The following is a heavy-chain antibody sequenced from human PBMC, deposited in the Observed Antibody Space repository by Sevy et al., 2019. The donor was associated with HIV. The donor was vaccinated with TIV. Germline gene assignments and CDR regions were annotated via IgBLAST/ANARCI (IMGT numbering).Heavy chain of an antibody. D-gene: IGHD6-13*01. V-gene: IGHV3-72*01. CDR2: TRNKADGYTT. CDR1: GFTFSDHY. Sequence: GGSLRLSCVASGFTFSDHYMEWVRQAPGKGLEWVGRTRNKADGYTTEYAASVKGRFTISRDDSKSSLYVQMNSLKTEDTAVYYCATHAGIAAAGRVFDYWGQGTLVTVSS. CDR3: ATHAGIAAAGRVFDY. J-gene: IGHJ4*02.